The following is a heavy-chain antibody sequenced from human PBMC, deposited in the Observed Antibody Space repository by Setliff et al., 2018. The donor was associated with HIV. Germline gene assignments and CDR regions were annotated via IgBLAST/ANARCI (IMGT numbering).Heavy chain of an antibody. D-gene: IGHD3-10*01. CDR1: GPGFTNVD. J-gene: IGHJ6*04. CDR3: ARGKGVGGVIITGGLDV. CDR2: MNPKSGVS. V-gene: IGHV1-8*01. Sequence: ASVKVSCKASGPGFTNVDIHWLRRATGQGLEWMGWMNPKSGVSGYAEKFHGRVTMTRDTSISTAYMELSSLTSEDTAVYCCARGKGVGGVIITGGLDVWGKGTTVTVSS.